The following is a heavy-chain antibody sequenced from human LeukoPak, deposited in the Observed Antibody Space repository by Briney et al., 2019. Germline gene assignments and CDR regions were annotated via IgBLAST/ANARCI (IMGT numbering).Heavy chain of an antibody. CDR3: ARYSGSYSSFDY. V-gene: IGHV3-53*01. CDR2: IYSGGST. D-gene: IGHD1-26*01. CDR1: GFTVSSNY. Sequence: GGSLRLSCAASGFTVSSNYMSWVRQASGKGLEWVSVIYSGGSTYYADSVKGRFTISRDNSKNTLYLQMNSLRAEDTAVYYCARYSGSYSSFDYWGQGTLVTVSS. J-gene: IGHJ4*02.